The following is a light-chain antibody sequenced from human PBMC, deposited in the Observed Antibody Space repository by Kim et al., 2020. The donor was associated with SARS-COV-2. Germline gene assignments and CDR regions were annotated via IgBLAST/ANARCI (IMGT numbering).Light chain of an antibody. CDR2: GAS. J-gene: IGKJ1*01. CDR3: QYYDNSPWT. V-gene: IGKV3-20*01. Sequence: IVLTQSPGTLSLSPGERVTLSCRASQSVSSSHLAWYQQKPGQAPSLLIYGASSRATGIPDRFSGSGSGTDFTLTISRLEPEDFAVYYCQYYDNSPWTFGQGTKVDIK. CDR1: QSVSSSH.